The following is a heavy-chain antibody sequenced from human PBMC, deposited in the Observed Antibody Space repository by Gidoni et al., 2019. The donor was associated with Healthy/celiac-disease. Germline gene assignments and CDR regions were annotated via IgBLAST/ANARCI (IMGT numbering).Heavy chain of an antibody. V-gene: IGHV3-30*18. CDR2: ISYDGSNK. CDR1: GFTFSSYG. Sequence: QVQLVESGGGVVQPGRSLRLSCAASGFTFSSYGMHWVRQAPGKGLEWVAVISYDGSNKYYADSVKGRFTISRDNSKNTLYLQMNSLRAEDTAVYYCAKDRWELFDFDYWGQGTLVTVSS. D-gene: IGHD1-26*01. J-gene: IGHJ4*02. CDR3: AKDRWELFDFDY.